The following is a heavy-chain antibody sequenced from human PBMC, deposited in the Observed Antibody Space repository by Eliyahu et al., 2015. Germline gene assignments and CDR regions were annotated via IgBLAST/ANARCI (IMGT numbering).Heavy chain of an antibody. CDR2: INXRGST. Sequence: QVQLQQWGAGLXKPSETXSLTCAVXGXSFSAHYXSWIRQPPGKGLEWIGEINXRGSTNYNPSLKSRVTISVDTSKKQFSLKLISVTAADTAVYYCARGGTGIWGDYWGQGILVTVSS. V-gene: IGHV4-34*01. D-gene: IGHD1-14*01. CDR3: ARGGTGIWGDY. CDR1: GXSFSAHY. J-gene: IGHJ4*02.